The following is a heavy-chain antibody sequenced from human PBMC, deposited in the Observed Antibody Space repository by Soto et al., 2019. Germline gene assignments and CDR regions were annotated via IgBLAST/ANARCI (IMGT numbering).Heavy chain of an antibody. CDR2: IYDTGNT. CDR3: ARRFSSSWGFDY. J-gene: IGHJ4*02. D-gene: IGHD6-13*01. V-gene: IGHV4-59*08. CDR1: GDSISSYY. Sequence: SETLSLTCTVSGDSISSYYWNWIRQPPGKGLEWIGNIYDTGNTNYNPSLKSRVTISVDTSKNQFSLKLSSVTAADTAVYYCARRFSSSWGFDYWGQGTLVTVSS.